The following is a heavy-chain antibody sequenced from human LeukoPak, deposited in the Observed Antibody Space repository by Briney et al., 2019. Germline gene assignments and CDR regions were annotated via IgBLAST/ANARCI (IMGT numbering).Heavy chain of an antibody. CDR2: IYTSGST. Sequence: SETLSLTCTVSGASISSYYWSWIRQPAGKGLEWIGRIYTSGSTNYTPSLKSRVTMSVDTSKNQFSLKLSSVTAADTAVYYCARERENIKLMLYAYYFDYWGQGTLVTLSS. CDR1: GASISSYY. D-gene: IGHD2-8*01. J-gene: IGHJ4*02. CDR3: ARERENIKLMLYAYYFDY. V-gene: IGHV4-4*07.